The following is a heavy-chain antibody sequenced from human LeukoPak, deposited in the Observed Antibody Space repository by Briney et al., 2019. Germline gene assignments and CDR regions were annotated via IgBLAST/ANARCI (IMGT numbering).Heavy chain of an antibody. CDR2: IKQDGSEK. CDR1: GFTFSTYW. J-gene: IGHJ2*01. D-gene: IGHD3-3*01. Sequence: GGSLRLSCAASGFTFSTYWMNWVRQAPGKGLEWVANIKQDGSEKYYVDSVKGRFTLSRDSAKNSLYLQMNSLRAEDTAVYYCARAEWSNWYFDLWGRGTLVAVSS. CDR3: ARAEWSNWYFDL. V-gene: IGHV3-7*03.